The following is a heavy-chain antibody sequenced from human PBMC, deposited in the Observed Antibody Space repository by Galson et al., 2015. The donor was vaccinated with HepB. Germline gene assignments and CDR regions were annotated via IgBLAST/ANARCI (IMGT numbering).Heavy chain of an antibody. V-gene: IGHV1-69*10. Sequence: SVKVSCKASGGTFSSYAFSWVRQVPGQGLEWVGGIIPVFGIGNYAQRFQGRVTITADKSRRTMYMEMTCLRSEDTAVYYCATVVDCNGGPCYEDNWGQGTLVTVSS. CDR3: ATVVDCNGGPCYEDN. J-gene: IGHJ4*02. D-gene: IGHD2-15*01. CDR1: GGTFSSYA. CDR2: IIPVFGIG.